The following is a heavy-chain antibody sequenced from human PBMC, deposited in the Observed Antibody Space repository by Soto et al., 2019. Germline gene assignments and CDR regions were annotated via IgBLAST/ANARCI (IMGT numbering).Heavy chain of an antibody. CDR2: ISGSGGST. V-gene: IGHV3-23*01. CDR1: GFTFSNYG. J-gene: IGHJ1*01. D-gene: IGHD3-9*01. Sequence: LILSCAASGFTFSNYGMSWVRQAPGKGLEWVSVISGSGGSTYYADSVKGRFTLSRDNSKNTVYLQMNSLRAEDTAVYYCAKDSPVGVPLLRDLHDWGQGTLVTVSS. CDR3: AKDSPVGVPLLRDLHD.